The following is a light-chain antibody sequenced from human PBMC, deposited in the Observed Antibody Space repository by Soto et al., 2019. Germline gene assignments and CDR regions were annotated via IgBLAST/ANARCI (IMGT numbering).Light chain of an antibody. V-gene: IGLV1-40*01. CDR2: GNT. CDR3: QSYDSSRSGFSV. J-gene: IGLJ1*01. Sequence: QSVLTQPPSVSGAPGQRVTISCTGSSSNIGAHYDVHWYQQLPGTAPKLLIYGNTNRPSGVPDRFSGSKSGTSASLAITGLQAEDEADYYCQSYDSSRSGFSVFGTGTKVTVL. CDR1: SSNIGAHYD.